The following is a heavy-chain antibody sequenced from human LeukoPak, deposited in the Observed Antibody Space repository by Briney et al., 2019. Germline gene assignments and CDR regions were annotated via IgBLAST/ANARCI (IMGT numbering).Heavy chain of an antibody. V-gene: IGHV1-46*01. CDR3: ARDSVPFSSGWYYIFDY. D-gene: IGHD6-19*01. CDR2: INPSGGST. CDR1: GYTFTSYY. Sequence: ASVKVSCKASGYTFTSYYMHWVRQAPGQGLEWMGIINPSGGSTSYAQKFQGRVTMTRDTSTSTVYMELSSLRSEDTAVYYCARDSVPFSSGWYYIFDYWGQGTLVTVS. J-gene: IGHJ4*02.